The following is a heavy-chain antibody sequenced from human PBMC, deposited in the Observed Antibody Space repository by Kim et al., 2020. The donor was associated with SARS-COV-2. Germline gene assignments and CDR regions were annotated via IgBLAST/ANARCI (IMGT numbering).Heavy chain of an antibody. D-gene: IGHD5-12*01. J-gene: IGHJ3*02. CDR1: DSSLSGTDHF. CDR2: MAYTGRT. Sequence: SETLSLTCTVSDSSLSGTDHFWGWIRQSPGQGLEWVGHMAYTGRTFTNPSLMGRPSISADTSKRQFSLTLTSVTAADTAVYFCARGVGYDYEADAFDIWGQGTRVTVPS. V-gene: IGHV4-31*03. CDR3: ARGVGYDYEADAFDI.